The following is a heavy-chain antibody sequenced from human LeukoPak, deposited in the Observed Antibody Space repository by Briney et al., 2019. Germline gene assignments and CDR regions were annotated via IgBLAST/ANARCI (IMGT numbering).Heavy chain of an antibody. CDR3: ARDQANIVVVPAAMPDYYYYGMDV. V-gene: IGHV4-4*07. D-gene: IGHD2-2*01. CDR1: GGSISSYY. CDR2: TYTSGST. J-gene: IGHJ6*02. Sequence: KPSETLSLTCTVSGGSISSYYWSWIRQPAGKGLEWIGRTYTSGSTNYNPSLKSRVTMSVDTSKNQFSLKLSSVTAADTAVHYCARDQANIVVVPAAMPDYYYYGMDVWGQGTTVTVSS.